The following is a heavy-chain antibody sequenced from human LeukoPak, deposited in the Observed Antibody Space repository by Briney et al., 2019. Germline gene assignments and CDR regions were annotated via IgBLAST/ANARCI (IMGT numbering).Heavy chain of an antibody. CDR2: IYWNDDK. V-gene: IGHV2-5*01. CDR3: AHRESYGDYEGLYFDY. CDR1: GFSLSTSGVG. Sequence: SGPTLVKPTQTLTLTCTFSGFSLSTSGVGVGWIRQPPGKALEWLALIYWNDDKRYSPSLKSRLTITKDTSKNQVVLTMTNMDPVDTATYYCAHRESYGDYEGLYFDYWGQGTLVTVSS. D-gene: IGHD4-17*01. J-gene: IGHJ4*02.